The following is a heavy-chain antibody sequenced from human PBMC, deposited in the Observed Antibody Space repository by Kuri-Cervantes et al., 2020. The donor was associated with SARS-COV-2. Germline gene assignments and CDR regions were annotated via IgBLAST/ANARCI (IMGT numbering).Heavy chain of an antibody. CDR2: FDPEDGET. V-gene: IGHV1-24*01. CDR1: GYTLTELS. J-gene: IGHJ5*02. Sequence: ASVKVSCKVSGYTLTELSMHWVRQAPGKGLEWMGGFDPEDGETIYAQKFQGRVTMTEDTSTDTAYMELSSLRSEDTAVYYCARGLYSAEYCSGGSCHNWFDPWGQGTLVTVSS. CDR3: ARGLYSAEYCSGGSCHNWFDP. D-gene: IGHD2-15*01.